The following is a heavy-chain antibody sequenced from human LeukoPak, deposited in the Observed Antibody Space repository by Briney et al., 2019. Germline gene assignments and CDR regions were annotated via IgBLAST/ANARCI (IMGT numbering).Heavy chain of an antibody. D-gene: IGHD6-6*01. V-gene: IGHV3-48*01. Sequence: GGSLRLSCAASGFTFSDYSMNWVRQAPGKGLEWVSHISSSSSNIYYADSVKGRFTISRDTANNSLYLQMHSLRAEDTAVYYCARGYSTSSYSHYYYYMDVWGTGTAVTVSS. CDR3: ARGYSTSSYSHYYYYMDV. J-gene: IGHJ6*03. CDR2: ISSSSSNI. CDR1: GFTFSDYS.